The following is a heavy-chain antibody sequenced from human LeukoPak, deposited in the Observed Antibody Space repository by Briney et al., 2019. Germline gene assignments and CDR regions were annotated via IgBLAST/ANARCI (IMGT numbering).Heavy chain of an antibody. Sequence: GASVKVSCKASGYTFTGYYLHWVRQAPGQGLEWMGWINPNSGGTNYAQKFQGRVTMTRDTSISTAYMELSRLRSDDTAVYYCARILKGRFWSGPDYWGQGTLVTVSS. CDR2: INPNSGGT. V-gene: IGHV1-2*02. D-gene: IGHD3-3*01. CDR1: GYTFTGYY. J-gene: IGHJ4*02. CDR3: ARILKGRFWSGPDY.